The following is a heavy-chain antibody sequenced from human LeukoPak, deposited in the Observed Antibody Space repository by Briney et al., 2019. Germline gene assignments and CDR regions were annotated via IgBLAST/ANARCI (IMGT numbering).Heavy chain of an antibody. J-gene: IGHJ4*02. CDR3: ARSPIGLGFFDY. Sequence: ASVKVSCKASGYTVTGYYIHWVRQAPGQGLEWMGWITPNSDDTDYAQKFQGRVSMTRDTSISTAYMELSSLRSDDTAVYYCARSPIGLGFFDYWGQGTLVTVSS. CDR2: ITPNSDDT. CDR1: GYTVTGYY. D-gene: IGHD7-27*01. V-gene: IGHV1-2*02.